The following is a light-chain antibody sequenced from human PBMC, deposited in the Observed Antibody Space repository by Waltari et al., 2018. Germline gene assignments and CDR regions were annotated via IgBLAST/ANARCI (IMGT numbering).Light chain of an antibody. V-gene: IGKV4-1*01. CDR2: WAS. CDR3: QQYYSTPWT. Sequence: SSQTVLHSSNNKNYLAWYQQKPGQPPKLLIYWASTRQSGVPDRFSGSGSGTDFTLTISSLQTEDVAVYYCQQYYSTPWTFGQGTKVEIK. J-gene: IGKJ1*01. CDR1: QTVLHSSNNKNY.